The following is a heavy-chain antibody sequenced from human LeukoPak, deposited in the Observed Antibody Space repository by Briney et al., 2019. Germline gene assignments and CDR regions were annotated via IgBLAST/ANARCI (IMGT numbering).Heavy chain of an antibody. Sequence: GGSLRLSCAASGFTFSSYAMHWVRQAPGKGLEYVSAISSNGGSTYYANSVKGRFTISRDNSKNTLYLQMGSLRAEDTAVYYCANYYADYSDYWGQGTLVTVSS. D-gene: IGHD1-26*01. CDR2: ISSNGGST. CDR1: GFTFSSYA. J-gene: IGHJ4*02. V-gene: IGHV3-64*01. CDR3: ANYYADYSDY.